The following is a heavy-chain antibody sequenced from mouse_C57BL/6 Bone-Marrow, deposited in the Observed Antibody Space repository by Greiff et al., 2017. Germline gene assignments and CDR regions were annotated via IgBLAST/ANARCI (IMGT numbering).Heavy chain of an antibody. CDR2: ISNGGGST. V-gene: IGHV5-12*01. CDR3: ARHMMVTRTEAWFAY. CDR1: GFTFSDYY. Sequence: EVQVVESGGGLVQPGGSLKLSCAASGFTFSDYYMYWVRQTPEQRLEWVAYISNGGGSTYYPDTVKGRFTISRDNAKNTLYLQMSSLKSEDTAMYYCARHMMVTRTEAWFAYWGQGTLVTVSA. D-gene: IGHD2-3*01. J-gene: IGHJ3*01.